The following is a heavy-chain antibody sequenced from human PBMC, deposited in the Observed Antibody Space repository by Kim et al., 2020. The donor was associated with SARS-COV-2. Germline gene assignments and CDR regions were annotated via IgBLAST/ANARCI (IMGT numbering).Heavy chain of an antibody. Sequence: RFQGRVTMTRDKSTNTAYMELSRLRSDDTAVYYCARDSPISSSSSWFDPWGQGTLVTVSS. V-gene: IGHV1-2*02. CDR3: ARDSPISSSSSWFDP. J-gene: IGHJ5*02. D-gene: IGHD6-6*01.